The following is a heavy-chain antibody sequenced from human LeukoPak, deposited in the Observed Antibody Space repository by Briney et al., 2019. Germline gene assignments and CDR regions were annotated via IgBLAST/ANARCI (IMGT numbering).Heavy chain of an antibody. J-gene: IGHJ4*02. CDR2: ITGSGATT. CDR3: AKVGSGWYYFDY. D-gene: IGHD6-19*01. CDR1: GFTFSSYT. Sequence: PGGSLRLSCAASGFTFSSYTMNWVRQAPGKGLEWVSGITGSGATTYYADSVKGRFTISRDNSKNTLYLQMNTLRAEDTAVYYCAKVGSGWYYFDYWGQGTLVTVSS. V-gene: IGHV3-23*01.